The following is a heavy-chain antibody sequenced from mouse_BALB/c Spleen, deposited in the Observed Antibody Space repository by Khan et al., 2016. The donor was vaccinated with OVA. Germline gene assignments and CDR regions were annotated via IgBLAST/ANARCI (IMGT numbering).Heavy chain of an antibody. J-gene: IGHJ1*01. D-gene: IGHD2-1*01. CDR1: GFSLTSYG. Sequence: QVQLKESGPGLVAPSQSLSITCTVSGFSLTSYGVHWVRQPPGKGLEWLGVIWTGGSTHYNSALMSRLSISKDNSKSQVFLKMNSLQTDDTAMYDCARYYGNYGWYFDVWGAGTTVTVSS. CDR3: ARYYGNYGWYFDV. V-gene: IGHV2-9*02. CDR2: IWTGGST.